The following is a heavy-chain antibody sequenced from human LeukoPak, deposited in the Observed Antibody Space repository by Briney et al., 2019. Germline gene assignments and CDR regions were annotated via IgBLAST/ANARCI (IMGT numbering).Heavy chain of an antibody. D-gene: IGHD6-13*01. J-gene: IGHJ2*01. CDR3: ARDVPQDLYSSSSEQNWYFDL. Sequence: ASVKVSCKASGYTFTSYGISWVRQAPDQGLGGMGWITVNKVNTNYAQKLQGRVTMTTDTSTSTAYMELRSLRSDDTAVYYCARDVPQDLYSSSSEQNWYFDLWGRGTLVTVSS. V-gene: IGHV1-18*01. CDR1: GYTFTSYG. CDR2: ITVNKVNT.